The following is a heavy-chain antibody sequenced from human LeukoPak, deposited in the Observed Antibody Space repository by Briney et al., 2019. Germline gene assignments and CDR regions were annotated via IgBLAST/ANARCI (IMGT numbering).Heavy chain of an antibody. J-gene: IGHJ4*02. Sequence: PSETLSLTCAVYGGSFSGYYWSWIRQPPGKGLEWIGEINHSGSTNYNPSLKSRVTISVDTSKNQFSLKLSSVTAADTAVYYCARLIVATIRFDYWGQGTLVTVSS. CDR1: GGSFSGYY. D-gene: IGHD5-12*01. V-gene: IGHV4-34*01. CDR2: INHSGST. CDR3: ARLIVATIRFDY.